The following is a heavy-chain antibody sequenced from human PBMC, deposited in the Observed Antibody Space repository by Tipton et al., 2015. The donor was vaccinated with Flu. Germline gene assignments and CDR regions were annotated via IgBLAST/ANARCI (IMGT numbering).Heavy chain of an antibody. CDR1: GGSISSYY. Sequence: TLSLTCTVSGGSISSYYWSWIRQPPGKGLEWIGYIYYSGSTNYNPSLKSRVTISVDTSKNQFSLKLRSVTAADTAVYYCASSTTYGDYVYFQHWGQGTLVTVSS. V-gene: IGHV4-59*01. D-gene: IGHD4-17*01. CDR3: ASSTTYGDYVYFQH. J-gene: IGHJ1*01. CDR2: IYYSGST.